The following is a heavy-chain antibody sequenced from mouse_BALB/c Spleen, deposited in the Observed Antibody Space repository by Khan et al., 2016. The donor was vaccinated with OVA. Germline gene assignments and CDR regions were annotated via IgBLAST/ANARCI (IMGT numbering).Heavy chain of an antibody. J-gene: IGHJ1*01. CDR3: ARSTGYFDV. CDR2: IDPYYGGT. Sequence: VQLKESGPELEKPGASVKISCKASGYSFTGYNMNWVKQSNGKSLEWIGNIDPYYGGTSYNQKFKGKASLTVDQSSSTAYIQLNSLASEDSTVYSCARSTGYFDVWGAGTTVTVSS. CDR1: GYSFTGYN. V-gene: IGHV1-39*01.